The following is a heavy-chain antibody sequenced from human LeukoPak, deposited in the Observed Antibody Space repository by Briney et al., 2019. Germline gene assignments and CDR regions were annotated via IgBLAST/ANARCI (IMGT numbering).Heavy chain of an antibody. Sequence: ASVKVSCKTSGYTLTSYYIHWLRQAPGQGFEWLGWSDPNSGATKYEHFQGRVTMTWDTPIDTAYMELTRLTSDDTAVYYCAGYSGMDYWGQGTLVTVSS. V-gene: IGHV1-2*02. D-gene: IGHD1-26*01. CDR3: AGYSGMDY. CDR2: SDPNSGAT. J-gene: IGHJ4*02. CDR1: GYTLTSYY.